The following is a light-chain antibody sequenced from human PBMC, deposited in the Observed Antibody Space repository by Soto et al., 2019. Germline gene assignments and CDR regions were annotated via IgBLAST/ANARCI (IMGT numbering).Light chain of an antibody. CDR2: GAS. Sequence: EIVLTQSPGTLSLSPGERATLSCMASQSVSGDYLVWYQQKPGQAPRLLIYGASNRATGIPDRFRGSGSGTDFTLTISSLEPEDSAVFYCQQFGTAPLTFGQGTKVEIK. CDR3: QQFGTAPLT. CDR1: QSVSGDY. V-gene: IGKV3-20*01. J-gene: IGKJ1*01.